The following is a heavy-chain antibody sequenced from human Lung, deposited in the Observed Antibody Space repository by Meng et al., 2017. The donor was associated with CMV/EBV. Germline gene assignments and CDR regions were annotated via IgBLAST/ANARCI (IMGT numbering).Heavy chain of an antibody. CDR2: IIPIIGVT. CDR3: ARGPGGSGSYSIY. J-gene: IGHJ4*02. V-gene: IGHV1-69*10. Sequence: KISCKISGDGFSSYSVTWVRLAPGQGLEWMGVIIPIIGVTNYAQKFQGRVAITADKSRNTAYMELSSLRSDDTAFYYCARGPGGSGSYSIYWGQGTLVTVSS. CDR1: GDGFSSYS. D-gene: IGHD3-10*01.